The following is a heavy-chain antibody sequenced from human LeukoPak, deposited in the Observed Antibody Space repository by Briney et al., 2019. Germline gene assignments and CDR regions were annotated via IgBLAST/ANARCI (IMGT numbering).Heavy chain of an antibody. J-gene: IGHJ4*02. CDR3: ARMASALRFLEWLFPHYYFDY. V-gene: IGHV1-18*01. CDR2: ISAYNGNT. Sequence: VASVKVSCKASGYTFTSYGISWVRQAPGQGLEWMGWISAYNGNTNYAQKLQGRVTMTTDTSTSTVYMELRSLRSDDTAVYYCARMASALRFLEWLFPHYYFDYWGQGTLVTVSS. D-gene: IGHD3-3*01. CDR1: GYTFTSYG.